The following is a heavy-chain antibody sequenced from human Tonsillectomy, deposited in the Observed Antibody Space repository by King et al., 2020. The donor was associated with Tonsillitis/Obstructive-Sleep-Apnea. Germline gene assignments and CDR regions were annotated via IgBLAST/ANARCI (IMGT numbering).Heavy chain of an antibody. CDR3: AKDGDSGGNLAYFDY. CDR1: GFTFDDYA. D-gene: IGHD4-23*01. V-gene: IGHV3-9*01. CDR2: ISWSSDSI. J-gene: IGHJ4*02. Sequence: VQLVESGGGLVQPGRSLRLSCAASGFTFDDYAMHWVRQAPGEGLEWVSGISWSSDSIHYADSVTGRFTISRDNAKNSLYLQMNSLRAEDTALYYCAKDGDSGGNLAYFDYWGQGNLVTVSP.